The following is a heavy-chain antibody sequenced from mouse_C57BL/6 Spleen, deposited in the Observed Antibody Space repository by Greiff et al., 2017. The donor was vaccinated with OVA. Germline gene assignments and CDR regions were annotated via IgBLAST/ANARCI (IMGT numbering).Heavy chain of an antibody. CDR3: ARYYGSSYLDY. CDR1: GYTFTDYN. CDR2: INPNNGGT. Sequence: EVKLVESGPELVKPGASVKMSCKASGYTFTDYNMHWVKQSHGKSLEWIGYINPNNGGTSYNQKFKGKATLTVNKSSSTAYMELRSLTSEDSAVYYCARYYGSSYLDYWGQGTTLTVSS. D-gene: IGHD1-1*01. V-gene: IGHV1-22*01. J-gene: IGHJ2*01.